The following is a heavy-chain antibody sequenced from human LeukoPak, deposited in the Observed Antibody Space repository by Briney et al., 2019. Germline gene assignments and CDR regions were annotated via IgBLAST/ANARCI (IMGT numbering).Heavy chain of an antibody. J-gene: IGHJ6*02. V-gene: IGHV1-69*10. Sequence: ASVKVSCKASGGTFSSYAISWVRQAPGQGLEWMGGIIPILGIANYAQKFQGRVTITADKPTSTAYMELSSLRSEDTAVYYCARGNRPEYDYGMDVWGQGTTVTVSS. CDR2: IIPILGIA. D-gene: IGHD1-14*01. CDR1: GGTFSSYA. CDR3: ARGNRPEYDYGMDV.